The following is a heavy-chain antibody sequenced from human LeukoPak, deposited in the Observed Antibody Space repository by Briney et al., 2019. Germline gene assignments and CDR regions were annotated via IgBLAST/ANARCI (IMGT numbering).Heavy chain of an antibody. J-gene: IGHJ4*02. Sequence: ASVKVSCKASGYTFTGYYMHWVRQAPGQGLEWMGWINPNSGGTNYAQKFQGRVTMTRDTSISTAYTELSRLRSDDTAVYYCARATDSSGYFGFDYWGQGTLVTVS. D-gene: IGHD3-22*01. CDR3: ARATDSSGYFGFDY. CDR1: GYTFTGYY. V-gene: IGHV1-2*02. CDR2: INPNSGGT.